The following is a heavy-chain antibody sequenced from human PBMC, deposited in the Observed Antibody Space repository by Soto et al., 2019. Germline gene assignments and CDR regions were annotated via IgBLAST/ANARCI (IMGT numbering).Heavy chain of an antibody. V-gene: IGHV1-2*02. D-gene: IGHD2-15*01. CDR3: ARDYCSGGSCVRWDY. CDR1: GYTFTGYY. Sequence: ASVKVSCKASGYTFTGYYMHWVRQAPGQGLEWMGWINPNSGGTNYAQKFQGRVTMTRDTSISTAYMELSRLRSDDTAVYYCARDYCSGGSCVRWDYWGQGTLVTVSS. CDR2: INPNSGGT. J-gene: IGHJ4*02.